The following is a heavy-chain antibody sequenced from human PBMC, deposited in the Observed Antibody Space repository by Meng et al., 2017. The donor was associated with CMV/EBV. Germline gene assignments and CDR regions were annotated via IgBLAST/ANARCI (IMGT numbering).Heavy chain of an antibody. CDR1: GFTFTSSA. Sequence: SVKVSCKASGFTFTSSAVQWVRQARGQRLEWIGWIVVGSGNTNYAQKFQERVTITRDMSTSTAYMELSSLRSEDTAVYYCAAIPPVISGSYYADAFDIWGQGTMVTVSS. J-gene: IGHJ3*02. CDR2: IVVGSGNT. CDR3: AAIPPVISGSYYADAFDI. V-gene: IGHV1-58*01. D-gene: IGHD1-26*01.